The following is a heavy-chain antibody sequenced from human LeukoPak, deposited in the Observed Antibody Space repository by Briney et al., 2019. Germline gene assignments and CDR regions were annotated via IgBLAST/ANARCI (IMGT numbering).Heavy chain of an antibody. CDR2: LYSGGST. J-gene: IGHJ2*01. V-gene: IGHV3-53*01. CDR1: GFSVSTSY. D-gene: IGHD3-10*01. CDR3: ARVGDHYHWYLDV. Sequence: PGGSLRLSCEGSGFSVSTSYMNWVRQAPGKGLEWVSILYSGGSTYYADSVKGRFTVSRDSSKNTLYLHMNSLRAEDTAVYYCARVGDHYHWYLDVWGRGTLVTASS.